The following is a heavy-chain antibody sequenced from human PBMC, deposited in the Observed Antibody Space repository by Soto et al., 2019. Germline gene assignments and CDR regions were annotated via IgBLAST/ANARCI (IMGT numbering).Heavy chain of an antibody. V-gene: IGHV4-34*01. CDR3: ARGIKQLPLPGRSAYYYYGMDV. Sequence: QVQLQQWGAGLLKPSETLSLTCAVYGGSFSGYYWSWIRQPPGKGLEWIGEINHSGSTNYNPSLKSRVTISVDTSKNQFSLKLSSVTAADTAVYYCARGIKQLPLPGRSAYYYYGMDVWGQGTTVTVSS. D-gene: IGHD2-2*01. J-gene: IGHJ6*02. CDR2: INHSGST. CDR1: GGSFSGYY.